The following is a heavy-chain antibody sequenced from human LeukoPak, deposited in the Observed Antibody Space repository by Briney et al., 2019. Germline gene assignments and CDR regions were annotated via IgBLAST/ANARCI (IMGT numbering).Heavy chain of an antibody. Sequence: GGSLRLSCVASGFTVSSNYMSCVRQAPGKGLEWVSVIYSGGSTYYADSVKGRFTISRDNPKNTLYLQMNSLRAEDTAVYYCARAVPPVMTFDYWGQGTLVTVSS. CDR1: GFTVSSNY. CDR2: IYSGGST. V-gene: IGHV3-53*01. D-gene: IGHD2-21*01. CDR3: ARAVPPVMTFDY. J-gene: IGHJ4*02.